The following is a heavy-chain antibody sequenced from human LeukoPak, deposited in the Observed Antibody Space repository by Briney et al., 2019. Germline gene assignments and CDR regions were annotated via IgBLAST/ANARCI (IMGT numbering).Heavy chain of an antibody. Sequence: PSETLSLTCTVSGGSISSYYWSWIRQPPRKGLEWIGYIYYSGSTNYNASLTNRVTISVDTSKNQFSLKLSSVTAADTAVYYCAREVGYCSGGSCYSYFDYWGQGTLVTVSS. J-gene: IGHJ4*02. V-gene: IGHV4-59*01. D-gene: IGHD2-15*01. CDR2: IYYSGST. CDR3: AREVGYCSGGSCYSYFDY. CDR1: GGSISSYY.